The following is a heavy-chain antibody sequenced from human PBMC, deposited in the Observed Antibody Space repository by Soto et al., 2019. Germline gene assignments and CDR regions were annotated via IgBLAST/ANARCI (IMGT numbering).Heavy chain of an antibody. CDR1: GFSFRSYA. V-gene: IGHV3-23*01. CDR3: ANHRQNDSGGPLHY. Sequence: PGGSLRLSCAASGFSFRSYAVSWVRQAPGKGLEWVSVFDGSVGHTYYTTSVKGRFTISNDNSKNTLFLQMNSLKAKDTAVYFWANHRQNDSGGPLHYWGQGTLVTVSS. D-gene: IGHD6-19*01. J-gene: IGHJ4*02. CDR2: FDGSVGHT.